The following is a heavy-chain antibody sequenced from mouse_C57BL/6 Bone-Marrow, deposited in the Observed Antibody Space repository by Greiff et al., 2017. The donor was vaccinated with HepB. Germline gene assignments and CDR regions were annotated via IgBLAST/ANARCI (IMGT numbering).Heavy chain of an antibody. J-gene: IGHJ1*03. CDR3: ARDAYYSGSSYWGYWYFDV. CDR2: ISDGGSYT. D-gene: IGHD1-1*01. V-gene: IGHV5-4*01. Sequence: EVKLVESGGGLVKPGGSLKLSCAASGFTFSSYAMSWVRQTPEKRLEWVATISDGGSYTYYPDNVKGRFTISRDNAKNNLYLQMRHLKSENTAMYYCARDAYYSGSSYWGYWYFDVWGTGTTVTVSS. CDR1: GFTFSSYA.